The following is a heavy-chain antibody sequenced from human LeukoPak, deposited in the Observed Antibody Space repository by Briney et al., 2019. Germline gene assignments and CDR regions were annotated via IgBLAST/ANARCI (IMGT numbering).Heavy chain of an antibody. CDR1: GFTFSSYW. J-gene: IGHJ4*02. D-gene: IGHD6-19*01. CDR2: ISSSSSYI. CDR3: ARDLEWLAYFDY. V-gene: IGHV3-21*01. Sequence: GGSLRLSCAASGFTFSSYWMSWVRQAPGKGLEWVSSISSSSSYIYYADSVKGRFTISRDNAKNSLYLQMNSLRAEDTAVYYCARDLEWLAYFDYWGQGTLVTVSS.